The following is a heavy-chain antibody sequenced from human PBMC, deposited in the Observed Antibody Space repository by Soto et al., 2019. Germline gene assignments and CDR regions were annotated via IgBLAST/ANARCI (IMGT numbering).Heavy chain of an antibody. CDR1: GYTFTSYA. V-gene: IGHV1-3*01. CDR2: INAGNGNT. D-gene: IGHD6-19*01. J-gene: IGHJ6*02. CDR3: ARDXQWLVRGQMYYYCGMDV. Sequence: GASVKVSCKASGYTFTSYAMHWVRQAPGQRLEWMGWINAGNGNTKYSQKLQGRVTITRDTSASTAYMELSSLRSEDTAVYYCARDXQWLVRGQMYYYCGMDVWGQGTTVTVSS.